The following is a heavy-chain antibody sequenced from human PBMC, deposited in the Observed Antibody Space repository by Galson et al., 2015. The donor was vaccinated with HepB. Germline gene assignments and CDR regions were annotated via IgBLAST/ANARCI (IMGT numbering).Heavy chain of an antibody. CDR2: IIPKFDTP. J-gene: IGHJ3*02. CDR3: ARDRAHYYDTSGYSGAFYI. CDR1: GDSFNSYA. D-gene: IGHD3-22*01. Sequence: SVKVSCKASGDSFNSYAMNWLRQAPGQGLEWMGGIIPKFDTPIYAQRFQDRVTITADKSTTTVYIEMSSLSFEDTAVYCCARDRAHYYDTSGYSGAFYIWGQGTLVTVAS. V-gene: IGHV1-69*06.